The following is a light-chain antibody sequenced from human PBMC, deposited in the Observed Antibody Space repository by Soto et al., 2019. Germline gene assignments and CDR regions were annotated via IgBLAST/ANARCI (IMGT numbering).Light chain of an antibody. CDR2: EGF. Sequence: QSALTQPASVSGSPGQSITISCTGTSSDVGGSGLVSWYQFHPGKAPKLLIFEGFKRPSGVSNRFSGSKFGSTASLTISGLQAEDEADYYCCSYAGRSTWDVVFGGGPKVTVL. J-gene: IGLJ2*01. V-gene: IGLV2-23*01. CDR3: CSYAGRSTWDVV. CDR1: SSDVGGSGL.